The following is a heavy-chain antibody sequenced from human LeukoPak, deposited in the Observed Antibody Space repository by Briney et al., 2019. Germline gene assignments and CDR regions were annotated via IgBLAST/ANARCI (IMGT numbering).Heavy chain of an antibody. Sequence: PGGSLRLSCAASGFTFSSYWMSWVRQAPGKGLEWVANIKQDGSEKYYVDSVKGRFTISRDNAKNSLYLQMNSLRAEDTAVYYCARVACSSTSCEPYYYYGMDVWGQGTTVTVSS. D-gene: IGHD2-2*01. CDR1: GFTFSSYW. CDR3: ARVACSSTSCEPYYYYGMDV. V-gene: IGHV3-7*01. J-gene: IGHJ6*02. CDR2: IKQDGSEK.